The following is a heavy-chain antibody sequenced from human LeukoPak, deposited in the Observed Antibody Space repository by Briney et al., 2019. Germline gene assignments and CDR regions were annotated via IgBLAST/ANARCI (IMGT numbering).Heavy chain of an antibody. CDR2: IYNGGST. D-gene: IGHD6-13*01. CDR3: ARAATWGSSWYFDY. V-gene: IGHV3-66*01. CDR1: GFTVSSNY. J-gene: IGHJ4*02. Sequence: GGSLRLSCAASGFTVSSNYMSWVRQAPGKGLEWVSVIYNGGSTYYADSVKGRFTISRDNSKNTLYLQMGSLRAEDMAVYYCARAATWGSSWYFDYWGQGTLVTVSS.